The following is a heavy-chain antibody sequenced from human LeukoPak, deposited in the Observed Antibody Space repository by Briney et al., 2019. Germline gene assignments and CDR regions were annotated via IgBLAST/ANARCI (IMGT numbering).Heavy chain of an antibody. J-gene: IGHJ4*02. D-gene: IGHD6-13*01. CDR3: ARDVGITAVGLYYFDY. CDR2: ISSSSGYI. Sequence: GGSLRLSCEVSGFSFSGYSMSWVRQAPGKGLEWVSSISSSSGYIYYADSVKGRFTISRDNAKNSLYLQMNSLTAEDTAVYYCARDVGITAVGLYYFDYWGQGTLVTVSS. CDR1: GFSFSGYS. V-gene: IGHV3-21*01.